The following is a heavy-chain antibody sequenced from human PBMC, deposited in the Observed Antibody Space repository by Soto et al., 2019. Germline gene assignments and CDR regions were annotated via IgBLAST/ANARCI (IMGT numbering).Heavy chain of an antibody. V-gene: IGHV1-8*01. CDR2: MNPNSGDT. D-gene: IGHD6-13*01. CDR3: AKVGSSWYYHGMDV. CDR1: GYSFSSYD. J-gene: IGHJ6*02. Sequence: QVQLVQSGAGVKKPGASVKVSCKASGYSFSSYDINWVRQVTGQGLEWMGWMNPNSGDTGYAQKFQGRVTMTRSTSISTAYMELSSLTYEDTAVYYCAKVGSSWYYHGMDVWGQGTTVTVSS.